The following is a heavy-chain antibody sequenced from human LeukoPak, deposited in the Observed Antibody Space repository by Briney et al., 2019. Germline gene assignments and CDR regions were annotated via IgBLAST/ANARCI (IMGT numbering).Heavy chain of an antibody. CDR2: IYYSGST. CDR3: YCEGK. CDR1: GGSISSYY. V-gene: IGHV4-59*06. Sequence: SETLSLTCTVSGGSISSYYWSWIRQPPGKGLEWIGYIYYSGSTYYNPSLKSRVTISVDTSKNQFSLKLSSVTAADTAVYYCYCEGKWGQGTLVTVSS. J-gene: IGHJ4*02. D-gene: IGHD1-26*01.